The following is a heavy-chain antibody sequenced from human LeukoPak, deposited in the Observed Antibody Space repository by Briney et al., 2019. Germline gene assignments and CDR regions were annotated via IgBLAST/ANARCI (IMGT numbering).Heavy chain of an antibody. CDR2: MNPNSGNT. J-gene: IGHJ6*03. Sequence: GASVKVSCKASGYTFTSYDINWVRQATGQGFEWMGWMNPNSGNTGYAQKFQGRVTITRNTSISTAYMELSSLRSEDTAVYYCARGPLLGYCSSTSCYDYMDVWGKGTTVTVSS. CDR3: ARGPLLGYCSSTSCYDYMDV. D-gene: IGHD2-2*01. V-gene: IGHV1-8*03. CDR1: GYTFTSYD.